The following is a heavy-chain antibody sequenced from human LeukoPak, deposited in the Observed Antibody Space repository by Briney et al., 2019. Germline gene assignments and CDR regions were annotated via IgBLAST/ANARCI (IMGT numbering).Heavy chain of an antibody. D-gene: IGHD3-22*01. CDR2: IRSKANSYAT. CDR1: GFTFSGPA. Sequence: PGGSLRLSCADSGFTFSGPAMHWVRQASGKGLEWVGRIRSKANSYATAYAASVKGRFTISRDDSKNTAYLQMNSLKTEDTAVYYCTQDYYDSSGYSTFADDFDYWGQGTLVTVSS. V-gene: IGHV3-73*01. J-gene: IGHJ4*02. CDR3: TQDYYDSSGYSTFADDFDY.